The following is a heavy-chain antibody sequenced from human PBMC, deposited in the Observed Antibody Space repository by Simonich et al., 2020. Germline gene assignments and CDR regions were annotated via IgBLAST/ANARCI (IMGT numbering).Heavy chain of an antibody. D-gene: IGHD3-9*01. Sequence: QVQLQQRGEGLLKPSATLYLTCAVYGGSFSGCYLSWIRRPPGKGLEWIGEINNCGSTNYNPYHKSRVNISVDTSKTQFSPKLSSVTAADTAVYYGASCGLVNYDILAGYHNSFDPWGQGTLVTVSS. V-gene: IGHV4-34*01. CDR1: GGSFSGCY. CDR3: ASCGLVNYDILAGYHNSFDP. J-gene: IGHJ5*02. CDR2: INNCGST.